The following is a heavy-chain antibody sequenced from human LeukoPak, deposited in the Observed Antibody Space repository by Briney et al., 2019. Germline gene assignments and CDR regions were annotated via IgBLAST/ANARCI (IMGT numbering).Heavy chain of an antibody. CDR1: GFTFDDYA. V-gene: IGHV3-43*02. D-gene: IGHD3-16*02. CDR3: AKEGDYVWGSYRSNAFDI. CDR2: ISGDGGST. Sequence: PGGSLRLSCAASGFTFDDYAMHWVRQAPGKGLEWVSLISGDGGSTYYADSVKGRFTISRDNSKNSLYLQMNSLRTEDTALHYCAKEGDYVWGSYRSNAFDIWGQGTMVTVSS. J-gene: IGHJ3*02.